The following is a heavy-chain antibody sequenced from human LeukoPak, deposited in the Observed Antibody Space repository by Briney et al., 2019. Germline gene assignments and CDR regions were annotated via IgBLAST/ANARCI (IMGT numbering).Heavy chain of an antibody. V-gene: IGHV4-59*08. J-gene: IGHJ4*02. Sequence: SETLSLTCTVSGGSISNYDWSWIRQPPGKGLGWIGHIYYSGATKYNPSLKSRITISVDTSKNQFSLMLSSVTAADTAVYYCARFGITVVRGGKYYFDYWGQGTLVTVSS. CDR3: ARFGITVVRGGKYYFDY. CDR2: IYYSGAT. D-gene: IGHD3-10*01. CDR1: GGSISNYD.